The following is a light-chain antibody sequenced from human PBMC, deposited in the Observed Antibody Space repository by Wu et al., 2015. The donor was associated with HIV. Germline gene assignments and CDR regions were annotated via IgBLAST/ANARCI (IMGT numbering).Light chain of an antibody. Sequence: DIQMTQSPSTLSASVGDRVTITCRASQSISNYLAWYQQKPGKAPNLLIHRASSLQSGVQSRFSGSGSGTEFTLTISSLQPDDFATYFCQHYNSYPPTFGGGTKVE. J-gene: IGKJ4*01. CDR2: RAS. V-gene: IGKV1-5*03. CDR1: QSISNY. CDR3: QHYNSYPPT.